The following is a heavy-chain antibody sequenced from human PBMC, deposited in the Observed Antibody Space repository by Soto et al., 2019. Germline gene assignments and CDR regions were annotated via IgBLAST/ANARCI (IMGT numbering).Heavy chain of an antibody. J-gene: IGHJ4*02. Sequence: SETLSLTCIVSGGSISDYYWSWIRQPPGKGLEWIGYIHYTGSTHYNPSLKSRVTISVDTSKNQFSLKLGSVTAADTAVYYCARHHPGSSHFDYWGQGTLVTVSS. V-gene: IGHV4-59*01. CDR3: ARHHPGSSHFDY. D-gene: IGHD3-10*01. CDR2: IHYTGST. CDR1: GGSISDYY.